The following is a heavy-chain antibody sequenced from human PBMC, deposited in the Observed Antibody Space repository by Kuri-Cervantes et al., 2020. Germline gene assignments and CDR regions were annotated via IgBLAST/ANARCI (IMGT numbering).Heavy chain of an antibody. CDR3: ARSTVVALSLFDF. CDR1: GFTFSSYA. J-gene: IGHJ3*01. V-gene: IGHV3-23*01. CDR2: ISGSGGST. D-gene: IGHD4-23*01. Sequence: LSLTCAASGFTFSSYAMGWVRQAPGKGLEWVSAISGSGGSTYYADSVKGRFTISRDNSKNTLYLQMNSLRAEDTAVYYCARSTVVALSLFDFWGQGTMVTVSS.